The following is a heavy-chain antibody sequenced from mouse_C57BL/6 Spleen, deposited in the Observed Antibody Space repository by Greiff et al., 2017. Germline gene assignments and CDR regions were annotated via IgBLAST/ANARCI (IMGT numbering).Heavy chain of an antibody. CDR1: GFTFSDYG. D-gene: IGHD3-3*01. V-gene: IGHV5-17*01. CDR2: ISSGSSTI. Sequence: EVKLVESGGGLVKPGGSLKLSCAASGFTFSDYGMHWVRQAPEKGLEWVAYISSGSSTIYYADTVKGRFTISRDNAKNTLFLQMTSLRSEDTAMYYCARGGRGGNAMDYWGQGTSVTVSS. J-gene: IGHJ4*01. CDR3: ARGGRGGNAMDY.